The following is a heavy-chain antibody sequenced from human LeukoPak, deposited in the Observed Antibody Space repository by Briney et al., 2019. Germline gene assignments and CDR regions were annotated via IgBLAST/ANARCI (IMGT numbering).Heavy chain of an antibody. Sequence: ASVKVSCKASGYTFTSYGISWVRQAPGQGLERMGWISAYNGNTNYAQKLQGRVTMTTDTSTSTAYMELRSLRSDDTAVYYCARMVTMIVVGKPQLWYFDLWGRGTLVTVSS. CDR1: GYTFTSYG. CDR3: ARMVTMIVVGKPQLWYFDL. D-gene: IGHD3-22*01. J-gene: IGHJ2*01. CDR2: ISAYNGNT. V-gene: IGHV1-18*01.